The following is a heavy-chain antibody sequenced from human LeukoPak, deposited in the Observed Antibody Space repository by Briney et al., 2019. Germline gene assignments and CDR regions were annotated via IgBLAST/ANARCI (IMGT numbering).Heavy chain of an antibody. Sequence: SETLSLTCTVSGGSVNSGSYYWNWIRQPPGKGLEWIGYIYYSGSTYYNPSLKSRVTISVDTSKNQFSLKLSSVTAADTAVYYCARDHDQRNYYYGMDVWGQGTTVTVSS. CDR2: IYYSGST. CDR3: ARDHDQRNYYYGMDV. J-gene: IGHJ6*01. V-gene: IGHV4-61*01. D-gene: IGHD3-16*01. CDR1: GGSVNSGSYY.